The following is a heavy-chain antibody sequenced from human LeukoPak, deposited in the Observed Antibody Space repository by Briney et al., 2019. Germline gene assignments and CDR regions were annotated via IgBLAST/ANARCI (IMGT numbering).Heavy chain of an antibody. CDR1: GYIFTSYW. CDR3: ARLTYSGCYLNY. D-gene: IGHD1-26*01. Sequence: GESLKISCQSSGYIFTSYWIGWVRQMPGKGLEWMGIIFPGDSDTRYSPSFQGQVTISADKSISTAYLQWSSLKASDTAMYYCARLTYSGCYLNYWGQGTLVTVSS. V-gene: IGHV5-51*01. J-gene: IGHJ4*02. CDR2: IFPGDSDT.